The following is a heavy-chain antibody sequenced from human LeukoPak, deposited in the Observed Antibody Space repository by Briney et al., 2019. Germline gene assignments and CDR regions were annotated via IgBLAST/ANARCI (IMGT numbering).Heavy chain of an antibody. Sequence: NPSETLSLTCTVPGGSISSYFWSWIRQPPGKGLEWIGYIYYSGSTNYNPSLKSRVTISVDTSKNQFSLKLSSVTAADTAVYYCARNYGSGKGFDPWGQGTLVTVSS. CDR3: ARNYGSGKGFDP. CDR2: IYYSGST. D-gene: IGHD3-10*01. CDR1: GGSISSYF. V-gene: IGHV4-59*08. J-gene: IGHJ5*02.